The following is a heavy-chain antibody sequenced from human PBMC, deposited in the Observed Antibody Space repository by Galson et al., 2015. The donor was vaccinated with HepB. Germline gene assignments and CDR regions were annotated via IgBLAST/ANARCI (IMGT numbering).Heavy chain of an antibody. D-gene: IGHD3-10*01. J-gene: IGHJ4*02. CDR2: ISYDGSNK. CDR1: GFTFSSYG. Sequence: SLRLSCAASGFTFSSYGMHWVRQAPGKGLEWVAVISYDGSNKYYADSVKGRFTISRDNSKNTLYLQMNSLRAEDTAVYYCARAKADRYYYGSGSLCYWGQGTLVTVSS. V-gene: IGHV3-30*03. CDR3: ARAKADRYYYGSGSLCY.